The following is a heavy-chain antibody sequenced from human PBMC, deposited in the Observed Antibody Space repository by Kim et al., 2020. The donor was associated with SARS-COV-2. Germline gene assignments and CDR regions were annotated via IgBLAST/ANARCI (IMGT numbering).Heavy chain of an antibody. CDR3: EKRVQRITMMVVVIEGDAFDI. V-gene: IGHV3-23*01. CDR2: ISGSGGST. D-gene: IGHD3-22*01. CDR1: GFTFSSYA. Sequence: GGSLRLSCAASGFTFSSYAMSWVRQAPGKGLELVSAISGSGGSTYYADSVKGRFTISRDNSKNTLYLQMNSLRAEDTAVYYWEKRVQRITMMVVVIEGDAFDIWGQETRVTVSS. J-gene: IGHJ3*02.